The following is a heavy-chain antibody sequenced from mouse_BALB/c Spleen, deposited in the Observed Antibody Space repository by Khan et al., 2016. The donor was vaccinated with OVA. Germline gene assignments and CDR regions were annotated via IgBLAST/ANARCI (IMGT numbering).Heavy chain of an antibody. V-gene: IGHV3-2*02. D-gene: IGHD1-1*01. Sequence: EVQLVESGPGLVKPSQSLSLTCTVTGYSITSDYAWNWIRQFPGNKLEWMGYISYSGSTSYNPSLKSRTSITRDTSKNQFFLQLNSVTTEDTATYYWARWDYGSSYFDYWGQGTTLTVSS. J-gene: IGHJ2*01. CDR1: GYSITSDYA. CDR3: ARWDYGSSYFDY. CDR2: ISYSGST.